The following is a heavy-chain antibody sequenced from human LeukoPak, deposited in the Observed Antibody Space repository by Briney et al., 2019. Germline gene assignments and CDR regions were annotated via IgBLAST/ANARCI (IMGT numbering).Heavy chain of an antibody. CDR1: GYGFSDVY. V-gene: IGHV1-2*02. Sequence: AAVKVSCKASGYGFSDVYFNWVRQAPGQGLEGMGWINPHSGATNYAQRFQGRVSMDASIDTAYMELSRLTSDDTAVYYCATSSSVTHTRDPWGQGTLVTVSS. J-gene: IGHJ5*02. D-gene: IGHD5/OR15-5a*01. CDR3: ATSSSVTHTRDP. CDR2: INPHSGAT.